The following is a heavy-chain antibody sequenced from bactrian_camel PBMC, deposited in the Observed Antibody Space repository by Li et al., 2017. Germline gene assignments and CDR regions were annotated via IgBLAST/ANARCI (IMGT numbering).Heavy chain of an antibody. J-gene: IGHJ4*01. D-gene: IGHD3*01. V-gene: IGHV3S53*01. CDR2: IDSDGTS. CDR1: GYTSFIDC. Sequence: HVQLVESGGGSVQAGGSLRLSCAYSGYTSFIDCMGWFRQAPGEEPEGVAGIDSDGTSRYSDPVKGRFTISKDKAKETIYLQMNSLKPEDTAMYSCKTNCPGYKCGQGTQVTVSS.